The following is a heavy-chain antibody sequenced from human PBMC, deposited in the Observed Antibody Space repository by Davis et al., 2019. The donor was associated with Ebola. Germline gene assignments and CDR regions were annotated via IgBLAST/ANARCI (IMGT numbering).Heavy chain of an antibody. CDR2: IYYSGTT. CDR3: ATYYYGLTNWFDP. Sequence: PSETLSLTCTVSGGPINSGGYYWSWIRQRPGKGLEWVGHIYYSGTTQYNPSLESRVTISQDTSKNQFSLKLTSVTAADTAVYFCATYYYGLTNWFDPWGQGTLVTVSS. D-gene: IGHD3-10*01. J-gene: IGHJ5*02. CDR1: GGPINSGGYY. V-gene: IGHV4-31*03.